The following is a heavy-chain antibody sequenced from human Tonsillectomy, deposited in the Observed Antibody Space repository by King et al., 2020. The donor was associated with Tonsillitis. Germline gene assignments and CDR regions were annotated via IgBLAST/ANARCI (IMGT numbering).Heavy chain of an antibody. D-gene: IGHD3-16*01. J-gene: IGHJ3*02. V-gene: IGHV4-59*08. CDR3: ARPEDEGGIWIVFVI. CDR1: GGSISSYY. Sequence: QVQLQESGPGLVKPSETLSLTCTVSGGSISSYYWSWIRQPPGKGLEWIGYIYYSGSTNYNPSLKSRVTISVDTSKNQFSLKLSSVTAADTAVYYCARPEDEGGIWIVFVIWAQGKMPPV. CDR2: IYYSGST.